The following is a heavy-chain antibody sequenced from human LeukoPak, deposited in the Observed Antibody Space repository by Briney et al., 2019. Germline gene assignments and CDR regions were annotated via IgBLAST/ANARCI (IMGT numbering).Heavy chain of an antibody. Sequence: KASETLSLTCAVYGGSFSGYYWSWIRQPPGKGLEWIGEINHSGSTNYNPSLKSRVTISVDTSKNQFSLKLSSVTAADTAVYYCVRRPIVVVNRDGDDAFDIWGQGTMVTVPS. J-gene: IGHJ3*02. V-gene: IGHV4-34*01. CDR2: INHSGST. CDR3: VRRPIVVVNRDGDDAFDI. CDR1: GGSFSGYY. D-gene: IGHD3-22*01.